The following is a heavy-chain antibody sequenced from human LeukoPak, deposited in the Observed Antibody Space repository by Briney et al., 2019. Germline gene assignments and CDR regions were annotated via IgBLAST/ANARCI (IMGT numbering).Heavy chain of an antibody. J-gene: IGHJ4*02. V-gene: IGHV4-59*08. Sequence: SETLSLTCIVSGASISSYYWSWIRQPPGKGLEWIGYIYYSGSTNYNPPLKSRVTISVDTSKNQFSLKLSSVTAADTAVYYCARGSGWYYYWGQGTLVTVSS. CDR2: IYYSGST. CDR3: ARGSGWYYY. D-gene: IGHD6-19*01. CDR1: GASISSYY.